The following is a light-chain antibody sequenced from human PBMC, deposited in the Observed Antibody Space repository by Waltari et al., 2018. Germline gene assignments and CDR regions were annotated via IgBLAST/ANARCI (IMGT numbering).Light chain of an antibody. CDR3: QQSYSTPFT. Sequence: IQMTQSPSSLSESVGDRVTITCRASQSISSYLNWYQQKPGKAPKLLIYAASSLQSGVPSRFSGSGSGTDFTLTISSLQPEDFATYYCQQSYSTPFTFGPGTKEDIK. CDR2: AAS. CDR1: QSISSY. V-gene: IGKV1-39*01. J-gene: IGKJ3*01.